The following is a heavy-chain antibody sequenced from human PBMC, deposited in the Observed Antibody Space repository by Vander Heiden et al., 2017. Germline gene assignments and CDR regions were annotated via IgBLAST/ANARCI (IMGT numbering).Heavy chain of an antibody. V-gene: IGHV4-39*01. D-gene: IGHD1-26*01. J-gene: IGHJ4*02. Sequence: QLQLQESGPGLVRPSETLSLTCTVPGGSLCSTSYYWGWIRQSPGKGLEWIGSIYYTGYTYYNPSLKSRVTISVDTSKNQFSLKLTSVTAADTAVYYCARHMEGGSYFPWDQWGQGTLLTVSS. CDR2: IYYTGYT. CDR3: ARHMEGGSYFPWDQ. CDR1: GGSLCSTSYY.